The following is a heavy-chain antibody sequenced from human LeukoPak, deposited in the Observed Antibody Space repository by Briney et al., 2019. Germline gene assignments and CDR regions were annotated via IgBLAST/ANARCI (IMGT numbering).Heavy chain of an antibody. Sequence: GGSLRLSCVGSGFTFSVHWVRQVPGKGLEWLTFIRHDGTDQHYADSVRGRFTISRDNSKNTVYLQMNSLRPEDTALYYCAKDGNLASVSWGQGTLASVSS. D-gene: IGHD1-7*01. CDR3: AKDGNLASVS. J-gene: IGHJ5*02. V-gene: IGHV3-30*02. CDR2: IRHDGTDQ. CDR1: GFTFS.